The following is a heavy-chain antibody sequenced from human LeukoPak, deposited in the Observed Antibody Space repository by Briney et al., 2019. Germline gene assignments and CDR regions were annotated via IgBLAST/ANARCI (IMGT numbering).Heavy chain of an antibody. CDR1: GGSFSGYY. J-gene: IGHJ6*03. V-gene: IGHV4-34*01. Sequence: SETLSLTCAVYGGSFSGYYWSWIRQPPGKGLEWIGEINHSGSTNYNPSLKSRVTISVDTSKNQFSLKLSSVTAADTAVYYCARMGITMVRGVIPYYYMDVWGKGTTVTVSS. CDR2: INHSGST. CDR3: ARMGITMVRGVIPYYYMDV. D-gene: IGHD3-10*01.